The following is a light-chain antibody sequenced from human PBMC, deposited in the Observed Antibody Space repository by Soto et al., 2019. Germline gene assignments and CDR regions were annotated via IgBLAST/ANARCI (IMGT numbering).Light chain of an antibody. CDR1: SSDVGGYNY. CDR3: SSYTSSSTPFV. V-gene: IGLV2-14*01. Sequence: QSALTQPASVSGSPGQSITISCTGTSSDVGGYNYVSWYQQHPGKAPKLMIYEVSNRPSGVSNRFSGSKSGNTASLTISGLQDEDEADYYCSSYTSSSTPFVFGTGNKVTVL. CDR2: EVS. J-gene: IGLJ1*01.